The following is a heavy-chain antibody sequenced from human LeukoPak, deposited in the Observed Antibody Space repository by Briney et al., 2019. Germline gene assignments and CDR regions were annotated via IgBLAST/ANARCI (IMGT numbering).Heavy chain of an antibody. Sequence: SVKVSCKASGGTFSSYAISWVRQAPGQGLEWMGGIIPIFGTANYAQKFQGRVTITADESTSTAYMELRSLRSDDTAVYYCARQGTVVPDDYWGQGTLVTVSS. J-gene: IGHJ4*02. CDR2: IIPIFGTA. V-gene: IGHV1-69*13. D-gene: IGHD3/OR15-3a*01. CDR1: GGTFSSYA. CDR3: ARQGTVVPDDY.